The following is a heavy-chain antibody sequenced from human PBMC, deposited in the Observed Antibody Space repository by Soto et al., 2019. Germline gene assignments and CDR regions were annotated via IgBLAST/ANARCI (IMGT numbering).Heavy chain of an antibody. D-gene: IGHD1-1*01. J-gene: IGHJ4*01. CDR2: ISYDGSNK. Sequence: PGGSLRLSCAASGFTFSSYATHWVRQAPGKGLEWVAVISYDGSNKYYADSVKGRFTISRDNSKNTLYLQMNSLRAEDTAVYYCPSTFTRYKWNDLRFDYWGHGTLFPVSS. CDR3: PSTFTRYKWNDLRFDY. V-gene: IGHV3-30-3*01. CDR1: GFTFSSYA.